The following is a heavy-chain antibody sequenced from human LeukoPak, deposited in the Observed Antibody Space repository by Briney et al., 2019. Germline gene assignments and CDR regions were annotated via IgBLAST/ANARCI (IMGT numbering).Heavy chain of an antibody. Sequence: GGSLRLSCAASGFTFSSYAMSWVRQAPGKGLEWVLAISDSGGSTYYADSVKGRFTISRDNAKNSLYLQMNSLRAEDTAVYYCAREGCSGGSCYHNWFDPWGQGTLVTVSS. V-gene: IGHV3-23*01. CDR2: ISDSGGST. CDR3: AREGCSGGSCYHNWFDP. J-gene: IGHJ5*02. D-gene: IGHD2-15*01. CDR1: GFTFSSYA.